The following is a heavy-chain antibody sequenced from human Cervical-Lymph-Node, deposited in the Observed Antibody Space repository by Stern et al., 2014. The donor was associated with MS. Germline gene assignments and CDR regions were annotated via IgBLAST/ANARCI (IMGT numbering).Heavy chain of an antibody. D-gene: IGHD6-19*01. CDR2: IYPGDSET. CDR1: GYSFTRDW. Sequence: VQLEESGAEVKKPGASLKISCKGSGYSFTRDWIGWVRQTPGKGLEWMGIIYPGDSETKYTTYFQGQVTISADKSSSPASLQWSSLKASDTAMYYCARLPDSGGWYGIWYFDLWGRGTLVTVSS. V-gene: IGHV5-51*03. J-gene: IGHJ2*01. CDR3: ARLPDSGGWYGIWYFDL.